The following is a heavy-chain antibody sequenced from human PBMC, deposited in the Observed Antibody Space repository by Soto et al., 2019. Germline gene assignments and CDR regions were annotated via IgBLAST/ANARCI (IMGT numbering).Heavy chain of an antibody. CDR2: ISYDGSNK. CDR1: GFTFSSYG. J-gene: IGHJ4*02. CDR3: AKDRVKVVVAAPIDY. D-gene: IGHD2-15*01. V-gene: IGHV3-30*18. Sequence: QVQLVESGGGVVQPGRSLRLSCAASGFTFSSYGMHWVGRAPGKGLEGVAVISYDGSNKYYADSVKGRFTISRDNSKNTLYLQMNSLRAEDTAVYYCAKDRVKVVVAAPIDYWGQGTLVTVSS.